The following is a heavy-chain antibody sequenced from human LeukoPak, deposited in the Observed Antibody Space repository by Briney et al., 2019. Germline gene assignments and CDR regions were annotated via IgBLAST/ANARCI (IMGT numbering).Heavy chain of an antibody. Sequence: GASVKVSCKASGYTFTGYYMHWVRQAPGQGLEWMGRINPNSGGTNYAQKFQGRVTMTRDTSISTAYMELGRLRSDDTAVYYCARQVRVSSGWYSDYWGQGTLVTVSS. J-gene: IGHJ4*02. CDR2: INPNSGGT. V-gene: IGHV1-2*06. D-gene: IGHD6-19*01. CDR3: ARQVRVSSGWYSDY. CDR1: GYTFTGYY.